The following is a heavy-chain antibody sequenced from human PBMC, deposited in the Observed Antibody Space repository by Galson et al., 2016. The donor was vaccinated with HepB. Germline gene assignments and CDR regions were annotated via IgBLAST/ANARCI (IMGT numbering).Heavy chain of an antibody. CDR1: GSIFSTYA. V-gene: IGHV3-23*01. CDR2: ITGGGGTT. D-gene: IGHD4-23*01. CDR3: AKALAPYCSGGSCFRGFDS. J-gene: IGHJ4*02. Sequence: SLRLSCAASGSIFSTYAMNWVRQAPGKGLELVSGITGGGGTTHYADSVKGRFTISRDNSKSTLYLQMNSLGAEDTAIYYCAKALAPYCSGGSCFRGFDSWGRGTLVTVSS.